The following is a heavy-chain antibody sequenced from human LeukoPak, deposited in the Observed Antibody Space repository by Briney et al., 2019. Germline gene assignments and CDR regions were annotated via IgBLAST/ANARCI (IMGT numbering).Heavy chain of an antibody. CDR3: ARDAGLGGGPYFDY. V-gene: IGHV3-66*02. CDR2: IYSGGST. CDR1: GFTVSSNY. Sequence: GGSLRLPCAASGFTVSSNYMSWVRQPPGKGLEGVSVIYSGGSTYYADSVKGRFTISRDNSKNTLYLQMNSLRAEDTAVYYCARDAGLGGGPYFDYWGQGTLVTVSS. J-gene: IGHJ4*02. D-gene: IGHD1-26*01.